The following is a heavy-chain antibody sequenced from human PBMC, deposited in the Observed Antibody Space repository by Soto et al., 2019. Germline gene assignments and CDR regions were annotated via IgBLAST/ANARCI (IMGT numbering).Heavy chain of an antibody. CDR3: ACGYSYGYSLDY. Sequence: EVQLVESGGGFVQPGGSLRLSCAASGFTFSSYSMNWVRQAPGKGLEWVSYITSSSRTIYYADSVKGRFTISRDNAKNSLYLQXNSLRDEDTAVYYCACGYSYGYSLDYWGQGTLVTVSS. D-gene: IGHD5-18*01. V-gene: IGHV3-48*02. J-gene: IGHJ4*02. CDR1: GFTFSSYS. CDR2: ITSSSRTI.